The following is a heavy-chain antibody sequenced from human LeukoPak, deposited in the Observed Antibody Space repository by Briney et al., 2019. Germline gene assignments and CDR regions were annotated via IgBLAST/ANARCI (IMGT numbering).Heavy chain of an antibody. Sequence: GGSLRLSCAASGFTFSSYSMKWVRQAPGKGLEWVSSIHSSSNYINYVDSVKGRFTISRDNAKNLLYLQMNSLRAEDTAVYYCAVDYDYWTAFFSGSRMTPRRGGQGTLVTVSS. D-gene: IGHD3/OR15-3a*01. J-gene: IGHJ4*02. CDR3: AVDYDYWTAFFSGSRMTPRR. CDR1: GFTFSSYS. V-gene: IGHV3-21*06. CDR2: IHSSSNYI.